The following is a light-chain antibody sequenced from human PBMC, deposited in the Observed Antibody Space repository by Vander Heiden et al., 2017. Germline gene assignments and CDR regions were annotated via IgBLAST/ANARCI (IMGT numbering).Light chain of an antibody. V-gene: IGLV3-21*02. CDR3: QVWDSSSYV. Sequence: SYVPTQPPSVSVAPGQTASNTCGGNNLGSKSGHWYQQKPGQAPVLVVDDDSDRPSGIPERFSGSNSGNTATLTSSRVEAGDEADYYCQVWDSSSYVFGTGTKVTVL. CDR2: DDS. J-gene: IGLJ1*01. CDR1: NLGSKS.